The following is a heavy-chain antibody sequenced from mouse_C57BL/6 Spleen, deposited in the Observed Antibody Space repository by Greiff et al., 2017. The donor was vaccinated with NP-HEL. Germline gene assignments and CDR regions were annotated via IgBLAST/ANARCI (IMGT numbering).Heavy chain of an antibody. J-gene: IGHJ2*01. D-gene: IGHD1-1*01. CDR3: ARDYYGYYFDY. V-gene: IGHV5-4*01. CDR2: ISDGGSYT. CDR1: GFTFSSYA. Sequence: EVQLVESGGGLVKPGGSLKLSCAASGFTFSSYAMSWVRQTPEQRLEWVATISDGGSYTYYPDNVKGRFTISRDNAKNNLYLQMSHLKSEDTAMYYCARDYYGYYFDYWGQGTTLTVSS.